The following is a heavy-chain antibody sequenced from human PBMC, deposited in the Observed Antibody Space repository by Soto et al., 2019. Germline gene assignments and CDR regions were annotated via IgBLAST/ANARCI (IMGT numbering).Heavy chain of an antibody. D-gene: IGHD1-7*01. J-gene: IGHJ6*02. CDR2: INPSGGST. V-gene: IGHV1-46*01. CDR1: GYAFTNYY. CDR3: ARDRLELRKTAAIGYYYYGMDV. Sequence: ASVKVSCKASGYAFTNYYIHWVRQAPGQGLEWVGIINPSGGSTSYAQKFQGRVTMTRDTSTSTVYMELSSLRSEDTAVYYCARDRLELRKTAAIGYYYYGMDVWGQGTTVTVSS.